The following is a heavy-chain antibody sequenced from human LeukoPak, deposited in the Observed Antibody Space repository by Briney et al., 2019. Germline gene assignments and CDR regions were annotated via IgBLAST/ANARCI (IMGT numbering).Heavy chain of an antibody. Sequence: TGGSLRLSCAASGFTFSSYAMHWVRQAPGKGLEYVSAISSNGGSTYYANSVKGRFTISRDNFKSTLYLQMGSLRAEDMAVYYCARGSFYHIAWDYWGQGTLVTVSS. CDR3: ARGSFYHIAWDY. CDR2: ISSNGGST. D-gene: IGHD2-21*01. CDR1: GFTFSSYA. J-gene: IGHJ4*02. V-gene: IGHV3-64*01.